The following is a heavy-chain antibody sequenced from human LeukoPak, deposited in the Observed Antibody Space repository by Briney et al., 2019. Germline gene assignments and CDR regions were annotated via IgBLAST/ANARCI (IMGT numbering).Heavy chain of an antibody. CDR2: ISGSSSYI. V-gene: IGHV3-21*01. CDR3: GMVRGV. D-gene: IGHD3-10*01. Sequence: GGSLRLSCAASGFTFSSYWMTWVRQAPGKGLEWVSSISGSSSYIYYADSVKGRFTISRDNAKNSLYLQMNSLRAEDTAVYYCGMVRGVWGQGTTVTVSS. J-gene: IGHJ6*02. CDR1: GFTFSSYW.